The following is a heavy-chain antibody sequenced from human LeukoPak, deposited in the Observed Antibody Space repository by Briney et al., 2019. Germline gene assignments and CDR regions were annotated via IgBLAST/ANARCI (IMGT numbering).Heavy chain of an antibody. CDR3: ARALYCTNGVCYTGLDY. CDR2: INPNSGGT. Sequence: ASVKVSCKASGYTFTGYYMHWVRQAPGQGLEWMGWINPNSGGTNYAQKFQGRVTMTRDTSISTAYMELSRLRSDDTAVYYCARALYCTNGVCYTGLDYWGQGTLVTVSS. V-gene: IGHV1-2*02. D-gene: IGHD2-8*01. J-gene: IGHJ4*02. CDR1: GYTFTGYY.